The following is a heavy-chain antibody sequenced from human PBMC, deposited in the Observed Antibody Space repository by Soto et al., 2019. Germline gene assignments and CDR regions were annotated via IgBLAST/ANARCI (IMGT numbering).Heavy chain of an antibody. CDR1: GFTFSNYG. D-gene: IGHD2-21*02. CDR3: ARESSYCSGDSCSSNDFYYGLDV. V-gene: IGHV3-30*03. CDR2: ISYDGTYK. Sequence: QAQLVESGGGVVQPGGPLRLSCAASGFTFSNYGIHWVRQAPGEGLEWVAVISYDGTYKAYAESVQGRFTIARDNPKNTPYLEARSLRQEDTAVYFCARESSYCSGDSCSSNDFYYGLDVWGQGTTVIVSS. J-gene: IGHJ6*02.